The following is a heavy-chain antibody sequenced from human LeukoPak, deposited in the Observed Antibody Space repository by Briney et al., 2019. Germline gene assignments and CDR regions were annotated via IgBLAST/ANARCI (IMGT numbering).Heavy chain of an antibody. J-gene: IGHJ5*02. CDR1: GYTFTRYY. V-gene: IGHV1-46*01. CDR3: ARGDYYGSPKVVAA. D-gene: IGHD3-10*01. Sequence: ASVKVSCKASGYTFTRYYMHWVRQAPGQGLEWMGIINPSGGSTRYAQRFQGRVTMTRDTSISTAYIELNFLRSDDTAVFYCARGDYYGSPKVVAAWGQGTLVTVSS. CDR2: INPSGGST.